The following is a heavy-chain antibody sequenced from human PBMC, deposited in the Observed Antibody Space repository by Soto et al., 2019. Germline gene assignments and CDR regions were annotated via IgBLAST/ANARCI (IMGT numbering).Heavy chain of an antibody. CDR1: GFTFGYYG. V-gene: IGHV3-48*01. CDR3: ARDWAYSFDY. CDR2: ISGTSSAT. J-gene: IGHJ4*02. Sequence: PGGSLILSCSTSGFTFGYYGMTWFRQAPGKGLEWVSDISGTSSATYYADSVKGRFIISRDNAKNSLYLQMNNLRAEDTAIYYCARDWAYSFDYWGQGTLVTVSS. D-gene: IGHD2-21*01.